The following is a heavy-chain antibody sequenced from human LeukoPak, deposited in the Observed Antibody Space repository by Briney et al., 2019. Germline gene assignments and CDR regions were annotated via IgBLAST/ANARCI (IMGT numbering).Heavy chain of an antibody. D-gene: IGHD3-22*01. CDR1: GGTFSSYA. CDR3: AGASYDSSDRSDGAFDI. J-gene: IGHJ3*02. V-gene: IGHV1-69*05. CDR2: IIPIFGTA. Sequence: SVKVSCKASGGTFSSYAISWVRQAPGQGLEWMGRIIPIFGTANYAHKFQGRVTITTDESTSTAYMELSSLRAEGTAVYYCAGASYDSSDRSDGAFDIWGQGTMVTVSS.